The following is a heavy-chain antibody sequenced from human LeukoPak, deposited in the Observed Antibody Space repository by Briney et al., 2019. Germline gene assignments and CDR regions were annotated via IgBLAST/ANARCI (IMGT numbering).Heavy chain of an antibody. D-gene: IGHD3-10*01. CDR1: GYSISSGYY. J-gene: IGHJ5*02. CDR3: ARESYGSGSYMRFDP. V-gene: IGHV4-38-2*02. Sequence: SETLSLTCTVSGYSISSGYYWGWIRQPPGKGLEWIGSIYHSGSTYYNPSLKSRVTISVDTSKNQFSLKLSSVTAADTAVYYCARESYGSGSYMRFDPWGQGTLVTVSS. CDR2: IYHSGST.